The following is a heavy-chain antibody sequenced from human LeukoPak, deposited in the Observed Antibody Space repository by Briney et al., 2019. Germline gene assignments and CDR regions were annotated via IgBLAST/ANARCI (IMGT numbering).Heavy chain of an antibody. CDR1: GGSISSYY. J-gene: IGHJ4*02. Sequence: SETLSLTCTVSGGSISSYYWSWIRQPAGQGLEWIGRIYTSGSTNYNTSLKSRVTLPVDTTKHQISLKLSSVTAADTTVYYCAVYADYSSVWGFIDYWGQGTLVRVSS. V-gene: IGHV4-4*07. CDR3: AVYADYSSVWGFIDY. CDR2: IYTSGST. D-gene: IGHD6-25*01.